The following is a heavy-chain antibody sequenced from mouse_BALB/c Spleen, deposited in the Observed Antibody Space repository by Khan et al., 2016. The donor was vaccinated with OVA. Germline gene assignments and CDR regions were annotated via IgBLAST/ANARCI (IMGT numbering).Heavy chain of an antibody. D-gene: IGHD2-14*01. CDR2: ISYSGST. Sequence: EVQLQESGPGLVKPSQSLSLTCTVTGYSITSDYAWNWIRQFPGNKLEWLGYISYSGSTSYNPSLESRISIIRDTSKNQFFLQLNSVTTEDTATYYCGSIRFYHRFSFFDYWGQGTTLTVSS. CDR1: GYSITSDYA. J-gene: IGHJ2*01. CDR3: GSIRFYHRFSFFDY. V-gene: IGHV3-2*02.